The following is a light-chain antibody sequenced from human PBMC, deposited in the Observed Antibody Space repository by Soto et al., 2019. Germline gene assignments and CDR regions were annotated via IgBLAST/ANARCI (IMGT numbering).Light chain of an antibody. CDR1: QSVSSN. V-gene: IGKV3-15*01. CDR3: QQCNNWPLYT. Sequence: EIVMTQSPATLSVSPGERATLSCRASQSVSSNLAWYQQKPGQAPRLLIYGASTRATGIPARFSGSGSGTEFPLTISILQSDDSAVYYCQQCNNWPLYTFGQGTKLEIK. J-gene: IGKJ2*01. CDR2: GAS.